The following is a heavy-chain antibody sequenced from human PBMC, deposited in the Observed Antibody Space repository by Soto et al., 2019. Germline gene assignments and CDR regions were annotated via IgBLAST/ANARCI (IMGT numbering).Heavy chain of an antibody. CDR1: GFTFSSYS. Sequence: LRLSCAASGFTFSSYSMNWVRQAPGKGLEWVSSISSSSSYIYYADSVKGRFTISRDNAKNSLYLQMNSLRAEDTAVYYCARDGPSGFYGDYASWGQGTLVTVSS. V-gene: IGHV3-21*01. CDR2: ISSSSSYI. D-gene: IGHD4-17*01. J-gene: IGHJ4*02. CDR3: ARDGPSGFYGDYAS.